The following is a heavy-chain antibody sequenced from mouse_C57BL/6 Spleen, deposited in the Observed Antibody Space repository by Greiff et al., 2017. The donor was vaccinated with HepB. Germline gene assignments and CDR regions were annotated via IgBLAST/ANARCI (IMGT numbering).Heavy chain of an antibody. V-gene: IGHV7-1*01. J-gene: IGHJ4*01. D-gene: IGHD1-1*01. CDR2: SRNKANDYTT. Sequence: EVQGVESGGGLVQSGRSLRLSCATSGFTFSDFYMEWVRQAPGKGLAWIAASRNKANDYTTEYSASVKGRFIVSRDTSQSILYLQMNALRAEDTAIYYCARDDYYGSSYGAMDYWGQGTSVTVSS. CDR3: ARDDYYGSSYGAMDY. CDR1: GFTFSDFY.